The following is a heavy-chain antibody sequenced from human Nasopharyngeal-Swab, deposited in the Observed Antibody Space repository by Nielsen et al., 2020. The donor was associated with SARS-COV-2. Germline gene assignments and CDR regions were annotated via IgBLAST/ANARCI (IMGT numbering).Heavy chain of an antibody. Sequence: SEILSLTCVVYGGSFTSYYWGWIRQPPGKGLEWIAEINHSGSTHYNPSLKSRVTISLDTSKNQFSLKLSSLTAADTAVYYCARGLSGVVPAPILGLGPFYSYYYMDVWGKGTAVTVSS. CDR3: ARGLSGVVPAPILGLGPFYSYYYMDV. D-gene: IGHD2-2*01. J-gene: IGHJ6*03. CDR2: INHSGST. CDR1: GGSFTSYY. V-gene: IGHV4-34*01.